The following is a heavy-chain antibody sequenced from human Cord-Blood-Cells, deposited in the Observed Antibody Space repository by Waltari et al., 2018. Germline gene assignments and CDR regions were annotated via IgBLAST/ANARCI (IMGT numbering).Heavy chain of an antibody. CDR1: GGPISSYY. D-gene: IGHD7-27*01. CDR3: ARGWGSDY. V-gene: IGHV4-59*01. Sequence: QVQLQESGPGLVKPSETLSLTCTVSGGPISSYYWSWIRQPPGKGLEWIGYIYYSGSTNYNPSLKSRVTISVDTSKNQFSLKLSSVTAADTAVYYCARGWGSDYWGQGTLVTVSS. J-gene: IGHJ4*02. CDR2: IYYSGST.